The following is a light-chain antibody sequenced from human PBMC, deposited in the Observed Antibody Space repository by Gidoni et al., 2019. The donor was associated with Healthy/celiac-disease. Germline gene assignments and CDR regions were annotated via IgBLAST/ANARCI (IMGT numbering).Light chain of an antibody. CDR3: QQSYSTPRKT. Sequence: DIQMTQSPSSLSASVGDRVTITCRASQSISSYLNWYQQKPGKAPKLLIYAASSLQSGVPSRFSGSGSGTDFTLIISSLQPEDFATYYCQQSYSTPRKTFGQGTKLEIK. J-gene: IGKJ2*01. V-gene: IGKV1-39*01. CDR1: QSISSY. CDR2: AAS.